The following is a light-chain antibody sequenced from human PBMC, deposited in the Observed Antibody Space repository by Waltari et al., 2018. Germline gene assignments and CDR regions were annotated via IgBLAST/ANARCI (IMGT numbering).Light chain of an antibody. CDR3: QQYGWSPPSLT. V-gene: IGKV3-20*01. CDR2: GAS. CDR1: QSVNSDY. J-gene: IGKJ4*01. Sequence: EIVLTQSPGTLSLSPGERATLSCRASQSVNSDYLTWYQQKPGQAPKLLSHGASSRATGIPDRFSGSGSGTDFTLTISRLEPEDFAVYYCQQYGWSPPSLTFGGGTKVEIK.